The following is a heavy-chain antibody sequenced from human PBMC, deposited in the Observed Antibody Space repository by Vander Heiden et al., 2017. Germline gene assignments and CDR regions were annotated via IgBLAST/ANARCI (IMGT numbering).Heavy chain of an antibody. CDR3: AKGYCGTTLCHLHS. CDR2: ISWNTGSI. D-gene: IGHD2-2*01. V-gene: IGHV3-9*03. CDR1: ACTFDDYV. J-gene: IGHJ4*02. Sequence: VQLVEPGGGLVQPGRSLRLSCALSACTFDDYVMHWVRQAQGKGLEWVSSISWNTGSIGYADTVKGRFTISRDNAKNALFLQMNTVRGDDMALYYCAKGYCGTTLCHLHSWGQGTLVTVSS.